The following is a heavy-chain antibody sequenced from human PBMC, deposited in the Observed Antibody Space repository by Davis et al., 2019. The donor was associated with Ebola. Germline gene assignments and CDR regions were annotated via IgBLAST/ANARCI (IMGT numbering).Heavy chain of an antibody. J-gene: IGHJ4*02. Sequence: ASVKVSCKASGYTFINYAMHWVRQAPGQRLEWMGWINAGNGNTNYSQKLQGRVTITRDTSASIAYMELSSLRSEDTALYYCARGALGYCSSTSCNYYFDYWGQGTLATVFS. CDR3: ARGALGYCSSTSCNYYFDY. V-gene: IGHV1-3*01. D-gene: IGHD2-2*01. CDR2: INAGNGNT. CDR1: GYTFINYA.